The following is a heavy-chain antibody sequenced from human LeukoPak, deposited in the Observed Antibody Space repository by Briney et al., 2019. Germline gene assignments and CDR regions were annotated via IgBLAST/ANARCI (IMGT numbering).Heavy chain of an antibody. CDR1: GGSFSGYY. CDR3: ARAFKRYCSGGSCRDY. Sequence: SETLSLTCAVYGGSFSGYYWSWIRQPPGKGLEWIGEINHSGSTNYNPSLKSRVTISVDTSKNQFSLKLSSVTAADTAVYYCARAFKRYCSGGSCRDYWGQGTVVTVSS. CDR2: INHSGST. V-gene: IGHV4-34*01. J-gene: IGHJ4*02. D-gene: IGHD2-15*01.